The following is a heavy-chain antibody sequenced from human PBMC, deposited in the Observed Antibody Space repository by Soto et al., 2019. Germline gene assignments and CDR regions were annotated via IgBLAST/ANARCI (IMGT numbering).Heavy chain of an antibody. CDR1: GFTFSSYG. V-gene: IGHV3-30*18. J-gene: IGHJ6*02. CDR3: AKETGSSGCPYYYYYYGMDV. Sequence: QVQLVESGGGVVQPGRSLRLSCAASGFTFSSYGMHWVRQAPGKGLEWVAVISYDVSNKYYAESVKGRFTISRDNSKNTLYLQMNSLRAEDTAVYYCAKETGSSGCPYYYYYYGMDVWGQGTTVTVSS. D-gene: IGHD6-19*01. CDR2: ISYDVSNK.